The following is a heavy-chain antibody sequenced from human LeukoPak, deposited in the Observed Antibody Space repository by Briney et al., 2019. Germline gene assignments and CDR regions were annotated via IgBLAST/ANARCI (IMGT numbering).Heavy chain of an antibody. J-gene: IGHJ3*02. Sequence: GRSLGLSCAASGFTFSSYAMHWVRQAPGKGLEWVAVISYDGSNKYYADSVKGRFTISRDNSKNTLYLQMNSLRAEDTAVYYCARDVPYYYDSSGYKDIWGQGTMVTVSS. CDR1: GFTFSSYA. D-gene: IGHD3-22*01. V-gene: IGHV3-30-3*01. CDR2: ISYDGSNK. CDR3: ARDVPYYYDSSGYKDI.